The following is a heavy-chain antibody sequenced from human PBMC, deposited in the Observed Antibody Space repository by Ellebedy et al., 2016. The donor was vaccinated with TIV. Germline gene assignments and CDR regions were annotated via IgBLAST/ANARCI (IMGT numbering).Heavy chain of an antibody. Sequence: GESLKISCAASGFPFITHAIHWVRQAPGKGLEWVAVISYDGIHIYYADSVKGRFTISRDNSKNTLYLQMNSLRAEDTAVYYCERQVAVTGVWYFDLWGRGTLVTVSS. D-gene: IGHD6-19*01. CDR3: ERQVAVTGVWYFDL. CDR2: ISYDGIHI. V-gene: IGHV3-30*04. J-gene: IGHJ2*01. CDR1: GFPFITHA.